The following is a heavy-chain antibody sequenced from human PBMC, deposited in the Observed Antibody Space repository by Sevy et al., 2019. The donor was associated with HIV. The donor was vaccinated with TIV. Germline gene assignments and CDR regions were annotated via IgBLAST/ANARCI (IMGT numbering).Heavy chain of an antibody. CDR3: ARRGDNNWFDP. V-gene: IGHV4-39*01. J-gene: IGHJ5*02. CDR2: ISYTGST. Sequence: SETLSLTCTVSGVSISGGAYYWGWIRQPPGKGLEWIGSISYTGSTYYNPSLKSRVPISVDTSKNQFCLKLTSVTAADTAVYYCARRGDNNWFDPWGQGTLVTVSS. D-gene: IGHD2-15*01. CDR1: GVSISGGAYY.